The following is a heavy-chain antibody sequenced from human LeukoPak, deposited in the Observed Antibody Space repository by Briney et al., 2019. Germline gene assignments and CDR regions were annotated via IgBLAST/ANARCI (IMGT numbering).Heavy chain of an antibody. J-gene: IGHJ4*02. CDR2: IKQDGSEI. V-gene: IGHV3-7*04. Sequence: GGSLRLSCAASGFTFSRYWMTWVRQVPGKGLEWVANIKQDGSEIHYVDSVKGRFPISRDNAKNSVYLQMNSLRAEDTAVYYCARGRTLVLTPAAIPYYFDCGGQGTLVTVSS. CDR3: ARGRTLVLTPAAIPYYFDC. D-gene: IGHD2-8*01. CDR1: GFTFSRYW.